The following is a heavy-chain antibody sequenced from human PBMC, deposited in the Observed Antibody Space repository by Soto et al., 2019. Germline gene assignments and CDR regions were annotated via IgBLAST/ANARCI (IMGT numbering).Heavy chain of an antibody. CDR3: ARSLVGATLPFGY. CDR1: GGSISSYY. J-gene: IGHJ4*02. D-gene: IGHD1-26*01. V-gene: IGHV4-59*08. Sequence: QVQLQESGPGLVKPSETLSLTCTVSGGSISSYYWSWIRQPPGKGLEWIGYIYYSGSTNYNPSFKSRATITVETSKNQFSLKLSSVTAADTAVYYWARSLVGATLPFGYWGQGTLVTVAS. CDR2: IYYSGST.